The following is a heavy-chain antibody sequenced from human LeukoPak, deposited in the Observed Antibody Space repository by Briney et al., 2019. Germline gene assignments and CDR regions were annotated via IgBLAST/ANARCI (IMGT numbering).Heavy chain of an antibody. D-gene: IGHD6-19*01. Sequence: GGSLRLSCAASGSTFSSYAMNWVRQAPGKGLEWVSAISGSGGRTYYADSVKGRFTISRDNSKNTLYLQMNSLRAEATAVYYCSKDRGQWLVDSLDYWGQGTLVTVSS. CDR2: ISGSGGRT. J-gene: IGHJ4*02. CDR1: GSTFSSYA. CDR3: SKDRGQWLVDSLDY. V-gene: IGHV3-23*01.